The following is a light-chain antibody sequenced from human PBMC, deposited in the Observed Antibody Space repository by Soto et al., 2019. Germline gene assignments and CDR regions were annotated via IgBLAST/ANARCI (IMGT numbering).Light chain of an antibody. CDR3: QQYNSYSPWA. CDR2: DAS. J-gene: IGKJ1*01. V-gene: IGKV1-5*01. CDR1: QSISSW. Sequence: DIQMIQSPSTPSASVGDRVTITCRASQSISSWLAWYQQKPGKAPKLLIYDASSLESGVPSRFSGSGSGTEFTLTISSLQPDDFATYYCQQYNSYSPWAFGQGTKVDIK.